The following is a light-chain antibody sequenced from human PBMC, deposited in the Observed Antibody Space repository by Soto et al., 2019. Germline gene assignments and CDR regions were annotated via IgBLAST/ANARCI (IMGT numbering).Light chain of an antibody. Sequence: QSLLTQPPSVSAAPGQMVTISCSGSSSNIGSFYVSWYQQLPGTAPKLLIYDSNQRPSGIPDRFSGSRSDTSATLVITGLQTGDEADYYCGVWGDSLTTYLFGAGTKVTVL. J-gene: IGLJ1*01. V-gene: IGLV1-51*01. CDR2: DSN. CDR1: SSNIGSFY. CDR3: GVWGDSLTTYL.